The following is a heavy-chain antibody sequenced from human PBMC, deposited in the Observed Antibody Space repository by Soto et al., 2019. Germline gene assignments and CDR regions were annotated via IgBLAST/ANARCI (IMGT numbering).Heavy chain of an antibody. CDR2: INHSGST. J-gene: IGHJ6*03. D-gene: IGHD2-8*01. Sequence: PSETLSLTCAVYGGSFSGYYWSWIRQPPGKGLEWIGEINHSGSTNYNPSLKSRATISVDTSKNQFSLKLSSVTAADTAVYYCARGLGYCTNGVCYSSDYYYYYMDVWGKGTTVTVSS. V-gene: IGHV4-34*01. CDR3: ARGLGYCTNGVCYSSDYYYYYMDV. CDR1: GGSFSGYY.